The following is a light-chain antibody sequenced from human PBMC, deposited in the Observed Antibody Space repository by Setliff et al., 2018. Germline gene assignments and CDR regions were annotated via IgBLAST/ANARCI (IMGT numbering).Light chain of an antibody. J-gene: IGLJ2*01. CDR3: AAWDASLSAVV. CDR2: RDF. V-gene: IGLV1-44*01. Sequence: QSVLIQPPSASATPGQRVTISCSGGRSNIGSNSVDWYQQFSGTSPKLLIYRDFQRPSGVPDRFSASKSGTSASLAISGLQSEDEADYFCAAWDASLSAVVFGGGTKVTVL. CDR1: RSNIGSNS.